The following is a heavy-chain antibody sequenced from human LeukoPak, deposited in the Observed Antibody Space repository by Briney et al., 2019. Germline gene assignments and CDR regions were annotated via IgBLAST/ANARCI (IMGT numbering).Heavy chain of an antibody. J-gene: IGHJ2*01. D-gene: IGHD5-24*01. CDR2: IYYSGST. CDR3: ARVESGWYFDL. CDR1: GGSISSYY. V-gene: IGHV4-59*01. Sequence: SEPLSLTCTVSGGSISSYYWSWIRQPPGKGLEWIGYIYYSGSTNYHASLKSRVTISVDTSKKQSSLKLSSVTAADTAVYYCARVESGWYFDLWGRGTLVTVSS.